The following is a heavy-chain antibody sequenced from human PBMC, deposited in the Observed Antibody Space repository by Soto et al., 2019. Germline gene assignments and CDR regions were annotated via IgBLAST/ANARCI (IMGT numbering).Heavy chain of an antibody. J-gene: IGHJ6*02. CDR2: IDPSDSYT. Sequence: GESLKISGKGSGCSFTSYWISWVRQMPGKGLEWMGRIDPSDSYTNYSPSFQGHVTISADKSISTAYLQWSSLKASDTAMYYCARGPYGSGSYSLLDVWGQGTTVTVSS. CDR1: GCSFTSYW. V-gene: IGHV5-10-1*01. D-gene: IGHD3-10*01. CDR3: ARGPYGSGSYSLLDV.